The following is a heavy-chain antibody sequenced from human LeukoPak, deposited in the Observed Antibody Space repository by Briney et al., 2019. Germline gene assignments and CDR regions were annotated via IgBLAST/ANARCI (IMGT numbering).Heavy chain of an antibody. D-gene: IGHD5-18*01. Sequence: PGGSLRLSCVGSGFTFSSYTMNWVRQAPGKGLEWVSSISPDSAYIYHADSVRGRFTVSRDNAKNSLYLQMDSLRAEDTAVYYCARSQLCLDYWGQGTLVTVSS. CDR1: GFTFSSYT. J-gene: IGHJ4*02. V-gene: IGHV3-21*01. CDR2: ISPDSAYI. CDR3: ARSQLCLDY.